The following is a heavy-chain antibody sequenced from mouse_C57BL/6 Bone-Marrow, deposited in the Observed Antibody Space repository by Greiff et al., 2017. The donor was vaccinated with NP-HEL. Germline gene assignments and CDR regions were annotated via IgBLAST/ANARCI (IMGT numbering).Heavy chain of an antibody. V-gene: IGHV1-55*01. J-gene: IGHJ2*01. CDR3: ARGGSNYVGLFDH. CDR1: GYTFTSYW. Sequence: QVQLQQPGAELVKPGASVKMSCKASGYTFTSYWITWVKQRPGQGLEWIGDIYPGSGSTNYNEKFKSKATLTVDTSSSTAYLQLSSLTSADSAVYYCARGGSNYVGLFDHWGQGTTLTVSS. D-gene: IGHD2-5*01. CDR2: IYPGSGST.